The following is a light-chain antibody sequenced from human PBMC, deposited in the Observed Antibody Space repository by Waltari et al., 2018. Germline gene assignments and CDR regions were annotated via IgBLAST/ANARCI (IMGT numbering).Light chain of an antibody. Sequence: QSALTQPAPVSGSLGQSITIPCTGTKSAVGAYNSVSWYQQHPAKVPQLLIYDVTERPSGFSNRFSGSKSGNTASLTISGLQTEDEADYYCSSYTTLKTVLFGGGTKLTVL. V-gene: IGLV2-14*03. CDR1: KSAVGAYNS. J-gene: IGLJ2*01. CDR2: DVT. CDR3: SSYTTLKTVL.